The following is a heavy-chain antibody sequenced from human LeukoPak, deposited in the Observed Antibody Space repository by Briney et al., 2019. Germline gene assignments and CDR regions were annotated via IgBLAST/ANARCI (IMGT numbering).Heavy chain of an antibody. J-gene: IGHJ4*02. D-gene: IGHD6-19*01. V-gene: IGHV1-18*01. Sequence: ASVKVSCKASGYTFTHYGISWVRQAPGQGLEWMGWISLYYGTTNYAQKFQGRVTITADESTSTAYMELSSLRSEDTAVYYCATLNWAASNSVWLDLTDYWGQGTLVTVSS. CDR3: ATLNWAASNSVWLDLTDY. CDR2: ISLYYGTT. CDR1: GYTFTHYG.